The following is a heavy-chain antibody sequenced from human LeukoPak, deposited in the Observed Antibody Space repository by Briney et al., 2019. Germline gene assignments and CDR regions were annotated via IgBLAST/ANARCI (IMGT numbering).Heavy chain of an antibody. D-gene: IGHD6-19*01. CDR2: ISYDGSNK. CDR1: GFTFSSYA. V-gene: IGHV3-30*04. J-gene: IGHJ3*02. CDR3: ARGHGGWQRDDAFDI. Sequence: QSGRSLRLSCAASGFTFSSYAMHWVRQAPGKGLEWVAVISYDGSNKYYADSVKGRFTISRDNSKNTLYLQMNSLRAEDTAVYYCARGHGGWQRDDAFDIWGQGTMVTVSS.